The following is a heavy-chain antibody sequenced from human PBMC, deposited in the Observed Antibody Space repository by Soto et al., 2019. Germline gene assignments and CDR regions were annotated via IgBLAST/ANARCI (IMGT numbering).Heavy chain of an antibody. CDR2: IDWDDDK. V-gene: IGHV2-70*11. CDR3: ARIPLGFGDYVDY. J-gene: IGHJ4*02. CDR1: GFSLSTSGMC. Sequence: SGPTLVNPTQTLTLTCTFSGFSLSTSGMCVSWIRQPPGKALEWLARIDWDDDKYYSTSLKTRLTISKETSKNQMVLTMTNMELLDTATYYCARIPLGFGDYVDYWGQGTLVTVSS. D-gene: IGHD4-17*01.